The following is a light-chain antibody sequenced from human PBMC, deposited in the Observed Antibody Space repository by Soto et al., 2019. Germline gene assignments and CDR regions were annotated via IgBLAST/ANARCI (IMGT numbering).Light chain of an antibody. V-gene: IGKV1-39*01. J-gene: IGKJ2*02. CDR3: QQSYSTPCT. CDR2: SAS. CDR1: QSISTY. Sequence: DIQMTQSPSSMSASVGDRVTISCRASQSISTYLNWYQQKPGKAPKFLIYSASSLQSGVPSRFSGSGSGTDFTLPISSLQPEDFATYYCQQSYSTPCTFGQGTKLEIK.